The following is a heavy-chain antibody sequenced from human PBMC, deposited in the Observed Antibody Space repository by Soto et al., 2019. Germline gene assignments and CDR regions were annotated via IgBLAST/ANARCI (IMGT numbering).Heavy chain of an antibody. CDR1: GFTFSSYA. CDR3: ARDSAAVAATYYYYGMDV. V-gene: IGHV3-30-3*01. CDR2: ISYDGSNK. D-gene: IGHD6-19*01. J-gene: IGHJ6*02. Sequence: ESGGGVVQPGRSLRLSCAASGFTFSSYAMHWVRQAPGKGLEWVAVISYDGSNKYYADSVKGRFTISRDNSKNTLYLQMNSLRAEDTAVYYCARDSAAVAATYYYYGMDVWGQGTTVTVSS.